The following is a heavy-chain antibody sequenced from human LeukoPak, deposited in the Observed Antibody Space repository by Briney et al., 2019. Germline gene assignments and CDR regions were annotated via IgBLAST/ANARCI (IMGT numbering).Heavy chain of an antibody. D-gene: IGHD3-22*01. J-gene: IGHJ4*02. V-gene: IGHV3-23*01. CDR1: GFTFTSYS. CDR3: AKGSYYDSSGTYYFDY. Sequence: GGSLRLSCAASGFTFTSYSMNWVRQAPGKGLEWVSTISGGGGSTYYADSVRGRFTISRDNSKNTLYLQMNSLRAEDTALYYCAKGSYYDSSGTYYFDYWGQGTLVTVSS. CDR2: ISGGGGST.